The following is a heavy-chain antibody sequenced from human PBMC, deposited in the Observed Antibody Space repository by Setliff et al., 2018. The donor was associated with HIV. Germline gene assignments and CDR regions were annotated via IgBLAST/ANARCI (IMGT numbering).Heavy chain of an antibody. CDR1: GGSISSGGYY. J-gene: IGHJ6*03. Sequence: KPSETLSLTCTVSGGSISSGGYYWSWIRQHPGKGLEWIGYIYYSGSTYYNPSLKSRVTISVDTSKNQFSLKLSSVTAADTAVYYCARDSRYYAPYYYYYYMDVWGKGTTVTVSS. CDR3: ARDSRYYAPYYYYYYMDV. CDR2: IYYSGST. D-gene: IGHD2-2*01. V-gene: IGHV4-31*03.